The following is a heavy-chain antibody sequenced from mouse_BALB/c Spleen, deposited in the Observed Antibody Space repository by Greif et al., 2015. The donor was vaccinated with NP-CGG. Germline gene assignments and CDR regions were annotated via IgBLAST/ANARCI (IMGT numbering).Heavy chain of an antibody. J-gene: IGHJ4*01. CDR1: GFTFSDYY. CDR3: ARGPGIDYYAMDY. V-gene: IGHV5-4*02. Sequence: EVKLQESGGGLVKPGGSLKLSCAASGFTFSDYYMYWVRQTPEKRLEWVATISDGGSYTYYPDSVKGRFTISRDNAKNNLYLQMSSLKSEDTAMYYSARGPGIDYYAMDYWGQGTSVTVSS. CDR2: ISDGGSYT.